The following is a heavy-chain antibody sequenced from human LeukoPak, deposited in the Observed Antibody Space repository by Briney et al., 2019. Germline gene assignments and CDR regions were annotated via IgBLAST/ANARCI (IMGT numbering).Heavy chain of an antibody. J-gene: IGHJ5*02. D-gene: IGHD2-15*01. CDR1: GGSFSGYY. V-gene: IGHV4-34*01. CDR3: ARGLRNRSCSLDP. Sequence: SETLSLTCAVYGGSFSGYYWSWIRQPPVKELEWIGEINHSGSTNYNPSLKSRVTISVDTSKNQFSLKLSSVTAADTAVYYCARGLRNRSCSLDPWGQGTLVTVSS. CDR2: INHSGST.